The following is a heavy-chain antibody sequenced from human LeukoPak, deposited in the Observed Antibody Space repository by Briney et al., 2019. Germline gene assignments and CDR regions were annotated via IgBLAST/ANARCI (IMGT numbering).Heavy chain of an antibody. CDR3: ARDRFGELSRYFDY. J-gene: IGHJ4*02. CDR2: ISAYNGNT. Sequence: ASVKVSCKASGYTFISYSMNWVRQAPGQGLEWMGWISAYNGNTNYAQKLQGRVTMTTDTSTSTAYMELRSLRSDDTAVYYCARDRFGELSRYFDYWGQGTLVTVSS. V-gene: IGHV1-18*01. CDR1: GYTFISYS. D-gene: IGHD3-10*01.